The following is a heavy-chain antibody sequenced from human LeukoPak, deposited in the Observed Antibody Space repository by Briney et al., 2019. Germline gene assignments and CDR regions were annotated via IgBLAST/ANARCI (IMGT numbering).Heavy chain of an antibody. J-gene: IGHJ4*02. Sequence: PGGSLRLSCAASGFTFSSYGMHWVRQAPGKGLEWVAVISYDGSNKYYADSVKGRFTISRDSSKDTLYLQMNSLRAEDTAVYYCAKDQRGWPFDYWGQGTLVTVSS. V-gene: IGHV3-30*18. CDR3: AKDQRGWPFDY. D-gene: IGHD6-19*01. CDR2: ISYDGSNK. CDR1: GFTFSSYG.